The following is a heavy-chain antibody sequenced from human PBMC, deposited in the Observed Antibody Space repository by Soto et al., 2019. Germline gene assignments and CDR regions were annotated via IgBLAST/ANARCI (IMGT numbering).Heavy chain of an antibody. CDR1: GFTFSNYV. CDR2: ISGSGSTT. D-gene: IGHD2-21*02. J-gene: IGHJ1*01. V-gene: IGHV3-23*01. CDR3: AKGHDILVVTAFHP. Sequence: PGGSLRLSCVASGFTFSNYVMTWVRQAPGKGLEWVSAISGSGSTTYYADSVKGRFTISRDNSKNTLSLQMDSLRAEDTAVYYCAKGHDILVVTAFHPWGQGTLVTVSS.